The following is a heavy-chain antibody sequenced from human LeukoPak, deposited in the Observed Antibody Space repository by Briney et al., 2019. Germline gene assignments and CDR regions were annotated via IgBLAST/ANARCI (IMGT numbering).Heavy chain of an antibody. CDR1: GGSISSSSYY. J-gene: IGHJ5*02. V-gene: IGHV4-39*01. CDR3: ARTGLLFGELFSWFDP. CDR2: IYYSGST. Sequence: PSETLSLTCTVSGGSISSSSYYWGWIRQPPGKGLEWIGSIYYSGSTYYNPSLKSRVTISVDTSKNQFSLKLSSVTAADTAVYYCARTGLLFGELFSWFDPWGQGTLVTVSS. D-gene: IGHD3-10*01.